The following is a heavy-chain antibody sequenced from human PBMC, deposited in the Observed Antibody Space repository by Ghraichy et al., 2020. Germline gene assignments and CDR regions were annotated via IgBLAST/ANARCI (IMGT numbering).Heavy chain of an antibody. D-gene: IGHD3-22*01. CDR2: INLNSGST. CDR3: ARKGRSNGYYPDDAFDL. CDR1: GYTFTGYY. Sequence: ASVKVSCKASGYTFTGYYMHWVRQAPGQGLECMGWINLNSGSTNYAQKFQGRVTMTRDTSITTAYMELSRLRSDDTAVYYCARKGRSNGYYPDDAFDLWGQGTMATVSS. V-gene: IGHV1-2*02. J-gene: IGHJ3*01.